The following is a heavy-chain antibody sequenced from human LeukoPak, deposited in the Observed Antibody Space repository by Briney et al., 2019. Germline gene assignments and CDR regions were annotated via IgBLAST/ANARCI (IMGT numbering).Heavy chain of an antibody. CDR2: ISGSGGST. CDR1: AASGFTFSSYA. D-gene: IGHD4-17*01. J-gene: IGHJ5*02. CDR3: ANEGGPYDYGDYASRS. Sequence: GGSPRLSCAASAASGFTFSSYAMHWVRQAPGKGLEWVSAISGSGGSTYYADSVKGRFTNSRDNSKNTLYLQMNSLRAEDTAVYYCANEGGPYDYGDYASRSWGQGTLVTVSS. V-gene: IGHV3-23*01.